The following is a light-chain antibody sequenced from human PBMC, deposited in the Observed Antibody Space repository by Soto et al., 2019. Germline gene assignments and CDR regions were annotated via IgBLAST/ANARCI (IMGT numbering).Light chain of an antibody. CDR1: PSVRFY. J-gene: IGKJ1*01. V-gene: IGKV3-11*01. CDR2: DVS. CDR3: QQRRHWPWT. Sequence: EVVFTTSPATLSLSPGEKATLSFRASPSVRFYLGWYQQKPGQAPRLLVYDVSNRATGVPARFSGSGSETDFNLTISSLGPEDFAVYHCQQRRHWPWTFGQGTKVEIK.